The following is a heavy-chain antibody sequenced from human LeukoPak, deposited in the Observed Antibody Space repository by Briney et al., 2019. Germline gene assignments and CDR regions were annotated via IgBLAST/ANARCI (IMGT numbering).Heavy chain of an antibody. J-gene: IGHJ3*02. V-gene: IGHV3-21*01. D-gene: IGHD1/OR15-1a*01. CDR2: ISSSSNYI. CDR3: ARGTGKTKAFDI. Sequence: GGSLRLSCAASGFTFSSYSINWVRQAPGKGLEWVSPISSSSNYIYYADSVKGRFTISRDNTKNSVSLQMKSLRVEDAAVYYCARGTGKTKAFDIWGQGTMVTVPS. CDR1: GFTFSSYS.